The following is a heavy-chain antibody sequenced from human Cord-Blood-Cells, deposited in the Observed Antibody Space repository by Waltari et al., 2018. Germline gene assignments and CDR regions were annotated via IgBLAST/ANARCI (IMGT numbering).Heavy chain of an antibody. J-gene: IGHJ4*02. D-gene: IGHD1-1*01. Sequence: QVQLVQSGAEVKKPGSSVKVSCKASGGTFSSSAISWVRQAPGQGLEWMGGIIPIFGTANYAQKFQGRVTITADEATSTAHMELSSLRSEDTGGYYCASGATTGTTRYWGQGTLVTVSS. CDR1: GGTFSSSA. V-gene: IGHV1-69*01. CDR3: ASGATTGTTRY. CDR2: IIPIFGTA.